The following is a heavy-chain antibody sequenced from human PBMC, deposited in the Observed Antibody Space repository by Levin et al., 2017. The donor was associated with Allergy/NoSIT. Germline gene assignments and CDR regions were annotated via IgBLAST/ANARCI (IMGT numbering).Heavy chain of an antibody. Sequence: SLKIPCAASGFTFDDYAMHWVRQAPGKGLEWVSGISWNSGSIGYADSVKGRFTISRDNAKNSLYLQMNSLRAEDTALYYCAKDTQGEYSSGWSHFDYWGQGTLVTVSS. D-gene: IGHD6-19*01. J-gene: IGHJ4*02. V-gene: IGHV3-9*01. CDR1: GFTFDDYA. CDR2: ISWNSGSI. CDR3: AKDTQGEYSSGWSHFDY.